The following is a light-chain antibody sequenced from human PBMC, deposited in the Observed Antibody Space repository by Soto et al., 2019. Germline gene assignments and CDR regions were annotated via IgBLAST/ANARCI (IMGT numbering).Light chain of an antibody. J-gene: IGKJ3*01. V-gene: IGKV3-20*01. CDR3: PLYGGSPPRGT. CDR2: VAS. CDR1: QSVNYNH. Sequence: EVVLTQSPGTLSLSPGARATLSFRASQSVNYNHCAWYHQQVGQAPRLRLYVASTRATGVPERFSGSVFGTAYSLIINRLESEALALSYCPLYGGSPPRGTFGPGIIMEIK.